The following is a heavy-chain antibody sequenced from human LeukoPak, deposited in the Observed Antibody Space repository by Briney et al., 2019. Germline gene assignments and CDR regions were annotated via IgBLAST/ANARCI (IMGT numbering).Heavy chain of an antibody. CDR1: GYTFSNYG. Sequence: GASVKVSCKASGYTFSNYGISWVRQAPGQGLEWMGRIIPILGIANYAQKFQGRVTITADKSTSTAYMELSSLRSEDTAVYYCARDGGSGRYYGSGSPSTYYFDYWGQGTLVTVSS. CDR2: IIPILGIA. V-gene: IGHV1-69*04. J-gene: IGHJ4*02. CDR3: ARDGGSGRYYGSGSPSTYYFDY. D-gene: IGHD3-10*01.